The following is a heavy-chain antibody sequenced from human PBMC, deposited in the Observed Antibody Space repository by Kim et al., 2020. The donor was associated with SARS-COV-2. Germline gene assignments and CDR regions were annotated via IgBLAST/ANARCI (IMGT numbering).Heavy chain of an antibody. CDR3: VRGPEYVDYLGEYYFDY. Sequence: GGSLRLSCAASGFTFSHYAMDWVRQAPGKGLEWVAVVSYDGSDKYYADSVEGRFSVSRDNSENTLYLQMNSLRPEDTAVYFCVRGPEYVDYLGEYYFDY. V-gene: IGHV3-30-3*01. J-gene: IGHJ4*01. D-gene: IGHD3-9*01. CDR1: GFTFSHYA. CDR2: VSYDGSDK.